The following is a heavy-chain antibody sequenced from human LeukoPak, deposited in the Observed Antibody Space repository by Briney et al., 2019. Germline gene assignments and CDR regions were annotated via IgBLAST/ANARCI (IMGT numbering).Heavy chain of an antibody. CDR3: AVLHPFDY. J-gene: IGHJ4*02. CDR1: GGSVSSHGYY. CDR2: IHYSGGT. V-gene: IGHV4-31*03. Sequence: SETLSLTCTVSGGSVSSHGYYWSWIRQHPEKGLEWIGYIHYSGGTYYNPSLKSRISTSLDTSKNQFSLKLNSVTAADTAVYYCAVLHPFDYWGQGALVTVSS.